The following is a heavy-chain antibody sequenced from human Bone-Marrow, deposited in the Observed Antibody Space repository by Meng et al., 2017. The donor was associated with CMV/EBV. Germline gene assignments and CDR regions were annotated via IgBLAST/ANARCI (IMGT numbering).Heavy chain of an antibody. V-gene: IGHV4-39*01. CDR2: IYYSGST. CDR1: GFTFSSYE. Sequence: ESLKISCAASGFTFSSYEMNSVRQPPGKGLEWIGSIYYSGSTYYNPSLKSRVTISVDTSKNQFSLKLSSVTAADTAVYYCARNSPREGIDYWGQGTLVTVSS. J-gene: IGHJ4*02. D-gene: IGHD1-26*01. CDR3: ARNSPREGIDY.